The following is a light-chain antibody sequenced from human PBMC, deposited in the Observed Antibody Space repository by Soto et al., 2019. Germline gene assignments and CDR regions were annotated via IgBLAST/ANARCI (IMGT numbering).Light chain of an antibody. CDR3: QQYGNSPQT. CDR2: AAS. V-gene: IGKV3-20*01. Sequence: EIVLTQSPGTLSLSPGERATLSCRASQSVTNNQFAWFRQKPGQAPRLLIYAASSRATGIPDRFSGGGSGTDFTLTISRLEPEDFAVYYCQQYGNSPQTFGQGTKVDI. CDR1: QSVTNNQ. J-gene: IGKJ1*01.